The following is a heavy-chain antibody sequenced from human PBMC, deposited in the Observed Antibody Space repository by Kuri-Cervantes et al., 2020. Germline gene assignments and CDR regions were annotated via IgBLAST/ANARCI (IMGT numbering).Heavy chain of an antibody. CDR1: GDSVSGDSVA. CDR2: TYCRSKWYN. V-gene: IGHV6-1*01. J-gene: IGHJ6*03. CDR3: AKDQNYDYVWGSYRPDYYMDV. Sequence: SETLSLTSAISGDSVSGDSVAWHWIRQSPSRGLQWLGRTYCRSKWYNDFAVSVKSRVYFNPDTPKSQFSLQLNSVTPEDTAVYYCAKDQNYDYVWGSYRPDYYMDVWGKGTTVTVSS. D-gene: IGHD3-16*02.